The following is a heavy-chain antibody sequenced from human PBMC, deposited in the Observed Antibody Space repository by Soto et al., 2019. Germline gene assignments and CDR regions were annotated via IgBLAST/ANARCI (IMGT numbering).Heavy chain of an antibody. V-gene: IGHV4-34*01. Sequence: PSETLSLTCAVYGGSFSGYYWSWIRQPPGKGLEWIGEINHSGSTNYNPSLKSRVTISVDTSKNQFSLKLSSVTAADTAVYYCARGFLRNALIYYYGMDVWGQGTTVTVSS. D-gene: IGHD3-16*01. CDR2: INHSGST. CDR3: ARGFLRNALIYYYGMDV. J-gene: IGHJ6*02. CDR1: GGSFSGYY.